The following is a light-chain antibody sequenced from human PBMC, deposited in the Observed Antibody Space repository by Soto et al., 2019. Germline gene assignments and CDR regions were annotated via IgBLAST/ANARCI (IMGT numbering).Light chain of an antibody. CDR3: QQYYSYPRT. CDR1: QGISSY. V-gene: IGKV1-8*01. Sequence: AIRMTQSPSSFSASTGDRVTITCRASQGISSYLAWYQQKPGKAPKLLIYAASNLQSGVPSRFSGSGSGTDFTLTISCLQSEDFATYYCQQYYSYPRTFGQGTKVDIK. CDR2: AAS. J-gene: IGKJ1*01.